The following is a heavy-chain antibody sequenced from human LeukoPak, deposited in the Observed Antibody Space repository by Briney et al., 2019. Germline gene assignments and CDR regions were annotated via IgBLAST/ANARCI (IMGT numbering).Heavy chain of an antibody. CDR3: ARGSRFGVVERDAFDI. CDR1: GFTLSSYA. Sequence: GGSLRLSCAASGFTLSSYAMSWVRQGPGKGLEWVSAISVSGNTYHADSVKGRFTISRDSSKNTLYLQMNSLRAEDTAVYYCARGSRFGVVERDAFDIWGQGTMVTVSS. V-gene: IGHV3-23*01. D-gene: IGHD3-3*01. CDR2: ISVSGNT. J-gene: IGHJ3*02.